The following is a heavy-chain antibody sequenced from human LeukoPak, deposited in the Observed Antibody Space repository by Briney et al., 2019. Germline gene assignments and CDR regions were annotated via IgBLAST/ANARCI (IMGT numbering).Heavy chain of an antibody. J-gene: IGHJ4*02. CDR1: GFTFDDYA. D-gene: IGHD6-13*01. Sequence: GGSLRLSCAASGFTFDDYAMHWIRQAPGKGLEWVSGISWNSGSIGYADSVKGRFTICRDNAKNSLYLQMNSLRAEDTALYYCAKDLSAAGTYWGQGTLVTVPS. V-gene: IGHV3-9*01. CDR2: ISWNSGSI. CDR3: AKDLSAAGTY.